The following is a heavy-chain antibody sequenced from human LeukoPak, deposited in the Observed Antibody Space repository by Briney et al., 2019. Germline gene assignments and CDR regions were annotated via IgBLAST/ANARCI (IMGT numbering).Heavy chain of an antibody. Sequence: PGGSLRLSCAASGFTFSSYSMNWVRQAPGKGLEWVSSISSSSSYIYYADSVKGRFTISRDNAKNSLYLQMNSLRAEDTAVYYCARDSLAAAGTEVNFDYWGQGTLVTVSS. D-gene: IGHD6-13*01. V-gene: IGHV3-21*01. J-gene: IGHJ4*02. CDR1: GFTFSSYS. CDR2: ISSSSSYI. CDR3: ARDSLAAAGTEVNFDY.